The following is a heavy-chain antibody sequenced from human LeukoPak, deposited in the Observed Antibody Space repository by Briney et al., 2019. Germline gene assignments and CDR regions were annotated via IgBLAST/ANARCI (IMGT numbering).Heavy chain of an antibody. CDR1: GYTFTDYY. CDR3: ARGLERLDSNNYLSFAFDI. D-gene: IGHD4-11*01. V-gene: IGHV1-46*01. Sequence: ASVKVSCKASGYTFTDYYMHWVRQAPGQGLEWMGIINTSGGHTNYAQKFQGRVSMTRDTSTGTLYMDLSSLRSEDTAVYYCARGLERLDSNNYLSFAFDIWGQGTMVTVS. J-gene: IGHJ3*02. CDR2: INTSGGHT.